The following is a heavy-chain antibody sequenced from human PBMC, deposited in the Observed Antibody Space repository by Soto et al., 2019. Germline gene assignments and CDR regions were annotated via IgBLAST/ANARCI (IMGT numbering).Heavy chain of an antibody. CDR2: ISGSVGST. CDR1: GFTFSTYA. V-gene: IGHV3-23*01. J-gene: IGHJ4*02. D-gene: IGHD6-13*01. CDR3: SVTVSSSWYFDY. Sequence: EVQLLESGGGLVQPGGSLRLSCAASGFTFSTYAMTWVRQAPGKGLEWVSTISGSVGSTYYADSVKGRFTISRDNSKNKLYLQMNSLRAEDTAVYYCSVTVSSSWYFDYWGQGTLVTVSS.